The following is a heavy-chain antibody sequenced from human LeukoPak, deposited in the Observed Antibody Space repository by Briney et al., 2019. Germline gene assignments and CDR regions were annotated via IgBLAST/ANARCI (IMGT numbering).Heavy chain of an antibody. J-gene: IGHJ4*02. CDR2: ISSSSSYI. V-gene: IGHV3-21*01. CDR3: ARERIYYDFWSGYPSPLDY. CDR1: GFTFSSYS. Sequence: GGSLRLSCAASGFTFSSYSMNCVRQAPGKGLEGVSSISSSSSYIYYADSVKGRFTISRDNAKNSLYLQMNSLRAEDTAVYYCARERIYYDFWSGYPSPLDYWGQGTLVTVSS. D-gene: IGHD3-3*01.